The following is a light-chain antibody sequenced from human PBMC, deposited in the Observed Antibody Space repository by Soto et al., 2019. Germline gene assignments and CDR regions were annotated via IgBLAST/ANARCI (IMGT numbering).Light chain of an antibody. CDR1: SSNIGTNY. J-gene: IGLJ2*01. CDR3: AAWDDSLRGPV. V-gene: IGLV1-47*02. CDR2: SNN. Sequence: QSVLTQPPSASRTPGQRLTISCSGSSSNIGTNYVYWYQQLPGTAPKLLIYSNNQRPSGVPDRFSGSKSGTSASLAISGLRSEDEADYYCAAWDDSLRGPVFGGGTKVTVL.